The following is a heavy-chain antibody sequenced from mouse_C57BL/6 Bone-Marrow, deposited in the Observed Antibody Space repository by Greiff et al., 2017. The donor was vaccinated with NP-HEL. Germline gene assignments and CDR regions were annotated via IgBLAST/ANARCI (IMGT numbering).Heavy chain of an antibody. CDR2: ISGGGGNT. D-gene: IGHD1-1*01. CDR3: ARHHYGLFDY. V-gene: IGHV5-9*01. CDR1: GFTFSSYT. Sequence: EVKLVESGGGLVKPGGSLKLSCAASGFTFSSYTMSWVRQTPEKRLEWVATISGGGGNTYYPDSVKGRVTISRDNAKNTLYLHMSSLRAEDTALYYCARHHYGLFDYWGQGTTLTVSS. J-gene: IGHJ2*01.